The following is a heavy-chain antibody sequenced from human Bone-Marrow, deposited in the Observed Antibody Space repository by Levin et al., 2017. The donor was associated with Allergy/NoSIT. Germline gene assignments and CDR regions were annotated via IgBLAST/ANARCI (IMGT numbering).Heavy chain of an antibody. J-gene: IGHJ6*02. CDR1: GYTLISYD. D-gene: IGHD2-15*01. V-gene: IGHV1-8*01. CDR2: MNPHSGNT. Sequence: GESLKISCQASGYTLISYDLNWVRQATGQGLEWMGWMNPHSGNTAYAQKFQGRVSMTSNSSTSTAYMELSGLTSDDTAIYYCARGGSVAALYYFAMDVWGQGTTVSVSS. CDR3: ARGGSVAALYYFAMDV.